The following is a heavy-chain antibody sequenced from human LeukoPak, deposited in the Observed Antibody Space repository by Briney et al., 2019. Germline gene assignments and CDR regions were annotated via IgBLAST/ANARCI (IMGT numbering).Heavy chain of an antibody. CDR2: ISYDGSNK. J-gene: IGHJ4*02. CDR1: GFTFNSFG. D-gene: IGHD4-17*01. V-gene: IGHV3-30*03. CDR3: ATDHGFHYGAYFDY. Sequence: PGGSLRLSCAASGFTFNSFGMHWVRQAPGKGREWVAVISYDGSNKYSADSVKGRFTISRDNSKNTLYLQMNSLRPEDTAVYYCATDHGFHYGAYFDYWGQGTLVTVSS.